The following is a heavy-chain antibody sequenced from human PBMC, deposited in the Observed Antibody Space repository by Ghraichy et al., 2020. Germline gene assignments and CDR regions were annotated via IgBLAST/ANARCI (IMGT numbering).Heavy chain of an antibody. CDR2: ISSGGGTT. V-gene: IGHV3-23*01. J-gene: IGHJ2*01. CDR3: AKMLGNNYASSRWDWFFGL. Sequence: GGSLRLSCAASTFTFSMYAMSWVRQAPGKGPECVAAISSGGGTTYYADSVKGRFSISRDNSKNTLSMHMTSLRAEDTAIYYCAKMLGNNYASSRWDWFFGLWGRGTLVPVSS. CDR1: TFTFSMYA. D-gene: IGHD3-22*01.